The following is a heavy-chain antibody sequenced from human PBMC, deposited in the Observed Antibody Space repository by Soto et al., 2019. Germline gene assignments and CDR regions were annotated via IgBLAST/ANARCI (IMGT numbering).Heavy chain of an antibody. D-gene: IGHD6-13*01. J-gene: IGHJ4*02. CDR3: ARDASSVGSSFHFDY. Sequence: SQSLCLTCDSSRDIVSSNSAAWNLVRQSPSRGLEWMGRTYHRSKWYNDYAVSVKSRITINPDTSKNQFSLQLNSVTPEDTAVYYCARDASSVGSSFHFDYWGQGTLVTVSS. CDR1: RDIVSSNSAA. V-gene: IGHV6-1*01. CDR2: TYHRSKWYN.